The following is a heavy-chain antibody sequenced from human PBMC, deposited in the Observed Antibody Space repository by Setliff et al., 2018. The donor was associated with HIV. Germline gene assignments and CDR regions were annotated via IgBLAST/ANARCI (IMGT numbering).Heavy chain of an antibody. CDR2: INPSDRSA. Sequence: ASVKVSCKASGYTFTSCFLHWVRQAPGQGLEYMGIINPSDRSADYVEKFQDRVTITRDTSTSTVYMEMSSLRSEDTAIYYCARRECGGDCHPDYFDYWGLGTLVTVSS. J-gene: IGHJ4*02. D-gene: IGHD2-21*02. V-gene: IGHV1-46*01. CDR3: ARRECGGDCHPDYFDY. CDR1: GYTFTSCF.